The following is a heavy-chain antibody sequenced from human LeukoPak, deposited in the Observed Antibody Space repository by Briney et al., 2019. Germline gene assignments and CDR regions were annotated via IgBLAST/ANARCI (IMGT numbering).Heavy chain of an antibody. Sequence: SATLYLTCSVPDSSISSEYWSWCRPPPRKGMEWIGYNYYSGSTNYKPSLNSRVTISVDTSKNQFSLKLSSVTDADTAENYCARALGKPEPYYFDYWGQGTLVTVSS. CDR1: DSSISSEY. J-gene: IGHJ4*02. CDR3: ARALGKPEPYYFDY. CDR2: NYYSGST. V-gene: IGHV4-59*01.